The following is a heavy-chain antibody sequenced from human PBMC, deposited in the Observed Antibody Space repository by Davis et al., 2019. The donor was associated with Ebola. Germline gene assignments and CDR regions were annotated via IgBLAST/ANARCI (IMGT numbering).Heavy chain of an antibody. CDR1: GFTFSSHW. D-gene: IGHD1-20*01. CDR3: ATELTGNAFDF. CDR2: PKQYGSKK. J-gene: IGHJ3*01. V-gene: IGHV3-7*03. Sequence: PGGSLRLSCAASGFTFSSHWMNWVRQAPGKASERALYPKQYGSKKNHLDSVKDRFTISRDNAKNAVYLQMNSLRAEDTALYYCATELTGNAFDFWGRGTMVTVSS.